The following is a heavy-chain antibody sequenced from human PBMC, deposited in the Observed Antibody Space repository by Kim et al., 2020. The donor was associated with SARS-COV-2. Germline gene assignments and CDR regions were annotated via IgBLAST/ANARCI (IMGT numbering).Heavy chain of an antibody. CDR3: ARAEVAARFGMDV. D-gene: IGHD6-6*01. Sequence: KYNPALRSRVIISVDRSKNQFSLKLSSVPAADTAVYFCARAEVAARFGMDVWGQGTTATVSS. V-gene: IGHV4-4*08. J-gene: IGHJ6*02.